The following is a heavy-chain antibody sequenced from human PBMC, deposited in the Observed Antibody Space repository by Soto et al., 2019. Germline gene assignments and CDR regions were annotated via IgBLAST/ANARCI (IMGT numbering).Heavy chain of an antibody. D-gene: IGHD3-10*01. Sequence: PSETLSLTCTVSGGSISSSSYYWGWIRQPPGKGLEWIGSIYYSGSTYYNPSLKSRVTISVDTSKNQFSLKLSSVTAADTAVYYCAGMVRGVALYYYYYYYMDVWGKGTTVTVSS. CDR3: AGMVRGVALYYYYYYYMDV. CDR2: IYYSGST. CDR1: GGSISSSSYY. V-gene: IGHV4-39*01. J-gene: IGHJ6*03.